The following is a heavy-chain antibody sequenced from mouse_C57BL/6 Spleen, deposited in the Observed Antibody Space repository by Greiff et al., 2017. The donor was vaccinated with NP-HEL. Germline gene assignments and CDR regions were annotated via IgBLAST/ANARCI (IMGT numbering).Heavy chain of an antibody. CDR1: GYTFTSYW. D-gene: IGHD1-1*01. V-gene: IGHV1-72*01. CDR3: ARRGYGSSYWYFDV. CDR2: IDPNSGGT. J-gene: IGHJ1*03. Sequence: QVQLKQPGAELVKPGASVQLSCKASGYTFTSYWMHWLKPRPGRGLEWIGRIDPNSGGTKYNEKFKSKATLTVDKPSSTAYMQLSSLTSEDSAVYYCARRGYGSSYWYFDVWGTGTTVTVSS.